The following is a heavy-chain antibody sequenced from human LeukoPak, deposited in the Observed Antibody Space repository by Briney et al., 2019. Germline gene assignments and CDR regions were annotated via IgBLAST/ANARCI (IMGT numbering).Heavy chain of an antibody. D-gene: IGHD1-26*01. J-gene: IGHJ4*02. V-gene: IGHV1-2*02. CDR3: ARQTIVGTTQDY. Sequence: ASVKVSCKASGYTFTGYYMHWVRQAPGQGLEWMGWINPNSGGTNYAQKFQGRVTMTRDTSISTAYMELSGLRSDDTAVYYCARQTIVGTTQDYWGQGTLVTVSS. CDR1: GYTFTGYY. CDR2: INPNSGGT.